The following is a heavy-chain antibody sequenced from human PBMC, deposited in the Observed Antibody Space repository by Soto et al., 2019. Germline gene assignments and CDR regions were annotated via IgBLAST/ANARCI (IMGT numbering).Heavy chain of an antibody. D-gene: IGHD6-6*01. Sequence: QVQLVQSGAEVKKPGASVKVSCKASGYTFTSYYMHWVRQAPGQGLEWMGIINPSGGSTSYAQKFQGRVTMTRDTSTSTVYMELSSLRSEDTAVYYCARDPSSSSSGRRLVPARKNYYYYCGMDVWGQGTTVTVSS. V-gene: IGHV1-46*01. CDR3: ARDPSSSSSGRRLVPARKNYYYYCGMDV. CDR2: INPSGGST. CDR1: GYTFTSYY. J-gene: IGHJ6*02.